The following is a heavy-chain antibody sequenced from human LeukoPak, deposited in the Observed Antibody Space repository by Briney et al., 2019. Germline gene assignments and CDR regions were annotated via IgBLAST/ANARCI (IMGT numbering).Heavy chain of an antibody. V-gene: IGHV4-34*01. CDR1: GGSFSGYY. CDR2: INHSGST. D-gene: IGHD2-15*01. Sequence: PSETLSLTCAVYGGSFSGYYWSWIRQPPGKGLGWIGEINHSGSTNYNPSLKSRVTISVDTSKNQFSLKLSSVTAADTAVYYCATGWVPDCSGGSCSLYYFDYWGRGTLVTVSS. CDR3: ATGWVPDCSGGSCSLYYFDY. J-gene: IGHJ4*02.